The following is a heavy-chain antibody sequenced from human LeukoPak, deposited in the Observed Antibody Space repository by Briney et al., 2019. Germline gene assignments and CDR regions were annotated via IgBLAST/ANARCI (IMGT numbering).Heavy chain of an antibody. CDR3: ARRPYGGNSPFDY. V-gene: IGHV3-30-3*01. J-gene: IGHJ4*02. D-gene: IGHD4-23*01. Sequence: PGGSLRLSCAASGFTVSSNYMSWVRQAPGKGLEWVAVISYDGSNKYYADSVKGRFTISRDNSKNTLYLQMNSLRAEDTAVYYCARRPYGGNSPFDYWGQGTLVTVSS. CDR1: GFTVSSNY. CDR2: ISYDGSNK.